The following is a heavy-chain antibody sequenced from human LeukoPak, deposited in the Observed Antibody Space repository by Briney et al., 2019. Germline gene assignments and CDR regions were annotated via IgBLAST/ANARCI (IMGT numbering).Heavy chain of an antibody. V-gene: IGHV1-3*01. Sequence: ASVNVSCKASGYTFTSYAMHGVRQAPGQRLEGVGWINAGNGNTKYSQKFQGRVTITRNTSASTAYMELSSLRSEDTAVYYCARARLSASLYYFDYWSQGPLVTVSS. D-gene: IGHD3-16*02. CDR3: ARARLSASLYYFDY. CDR2: INAGNGNT. J-gene: IGHJ4*02. CDR1: GYTFTSYA.